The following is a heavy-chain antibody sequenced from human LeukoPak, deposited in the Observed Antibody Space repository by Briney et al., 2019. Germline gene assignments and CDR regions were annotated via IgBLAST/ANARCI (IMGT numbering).Heavy chain of an antibody. D-gene: IGHD3-10*01. Sequence: GGSLRLSCAASGFTFSSDGMHWVRQAPGKGLEWVAVIWYDGSNKYYADSVKGRFTISRDNSKNTLYLQMNSLRAEDTAVYYCARGYYYGSGSYYPDYWGQGTLVTVSS. CDR2: IWYDGSNK. V-gene: IGHV3-33*01. CDR3: ARGYYYGSGSYYPDY. CDR1: GFTFSSDG. J-gene: IGHJ4*02.